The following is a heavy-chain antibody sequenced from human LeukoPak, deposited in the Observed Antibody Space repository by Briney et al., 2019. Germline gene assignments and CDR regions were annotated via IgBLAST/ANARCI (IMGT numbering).Heavy chain of an antibody. CDR1: GGTFSSYA. V-gene: IGHV1-18*01. D-gene: IGHD7-27*01. CDR2: ISAYNGNT. Sequence: ASVKVSCKASGGTFSSYAISWVRQAPGQGLEWMGWISAYNGNTNYAQKLQGRVTMTTDTSTSTAYMELRSLRSDDTAVYYCARDSPPGKLTGPYLWFDPWGQGTLVTVSS. CDR3: ARDSPPGKLTGPYLWFDP. J-gene: IGHJ5*02.